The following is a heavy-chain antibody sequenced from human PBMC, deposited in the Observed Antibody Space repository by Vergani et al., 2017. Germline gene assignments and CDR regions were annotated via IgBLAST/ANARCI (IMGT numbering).Heavy chain of an antibody. CDR1: GYTLTELS. D-gene: IGHD6-19*01. CDR2: INPSGGST. V-gene: IGHV1-46*01. J-gene: IGHJ6*02. Sequence: QVQLVQSGAEVKKPGASVKVSCKVSGYTLTELSMHWVRQAPGKGLEWMGIINPSGGSTSYAQKFQGRVTMTRDTSTSTVYMELSSLRSEDTAVYYCARDPVDYYYYYGMDVWGQGP. CDR3: ARDPVDYYYYYGMDV.